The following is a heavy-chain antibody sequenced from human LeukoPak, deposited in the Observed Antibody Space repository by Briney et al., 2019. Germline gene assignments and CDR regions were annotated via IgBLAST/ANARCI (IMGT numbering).Heavy chain of an antibody. Sequence: GGSLRLPCAASGFSFDDYGMSWVRQAPGKGLEWVSAISGSGGSTYYADSVKGRFTISRDNSKNTLYLQMNSLRAEDTAVYYCARAPGDARVELDYWGQGTLVTVSS. V-gene: IGHV3-23*01. CDR1: GFSFDDYG. D-gene: IGHD3-10*02. J-gene: IGHJ4*02. CDR2: ISGSGGST. CDR3: ARAPGDARVELDY.